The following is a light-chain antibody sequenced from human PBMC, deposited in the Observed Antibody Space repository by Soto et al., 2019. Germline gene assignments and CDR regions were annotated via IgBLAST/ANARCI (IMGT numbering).Light chain of an antibody. CDR1: QRVSSN. V-gene: IGKV3D-20*02. J-gene: IGKJ5*01. CDR2: GAS. CDR3: QQRSNWLLIT. Sequence: ERRSRWCTSSQRVSSNLAWYQQRPGQAPRLLIYGASSRATGIPDRFSGSGSGTDFTLSICSLETEAFALYYCQQRSNWLLITFAHGTRLEI.